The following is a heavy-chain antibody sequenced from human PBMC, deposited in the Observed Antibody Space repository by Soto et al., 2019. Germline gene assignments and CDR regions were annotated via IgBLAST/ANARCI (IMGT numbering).Heavy chain of an antibody. J-gene: IGHJ6*02. D-gene: IGHD2-15*01. CDR3: GRYCSGGSCHTLDYYGMDV. CDR1: GGPLRNYG. Sequence: SVKVSCKAAGGPLRNYGIGWGRQAPGQGLEWMGGIIPVFGATNYAQKFQGRVTITADESTSTAYIEVSSLRSEDTAMFYCGRYCSGGSCHTLDYYGMDVWGQGTTVTVSS. V-gene: IGHV1-69*01. CDR2: IIPVFGAT.